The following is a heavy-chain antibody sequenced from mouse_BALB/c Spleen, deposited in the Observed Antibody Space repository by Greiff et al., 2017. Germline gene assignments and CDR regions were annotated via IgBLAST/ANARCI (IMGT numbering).Heavy chain of an antibody. CDR2: IDPANGNT. Sequence: VQLQQSGAELVKPGASVKLSCTASGFNIKDTYMHWVKQRPEQGLEWIGRIDPANGNTKYDPKFQGKATITADTSSNTAYLQLSSLTSEDTAVYYCAITTATGDYFDYWGQGTTLTVSS. D-gene: IGHD1-2*01. CDR3: AITTATGDYFDY. V-gene: IGHV14-3*02. J-gene: IGHJ2*01. CDR1: GFNIKDTY.